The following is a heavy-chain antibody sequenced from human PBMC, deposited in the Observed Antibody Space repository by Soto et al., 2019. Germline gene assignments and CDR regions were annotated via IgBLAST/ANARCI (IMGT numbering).Heavy chain of an antibody. J-gene: IGHJ3*02. CDR1: GGSISSYY. V-gene: IGHV4-59*08. D-gene: IGHD4-17*01. Sequence: PSEALSLTCTVSGGSISSYYWSWSRQPPGKGLEWIGYIYYSGSTNYNPSLKSRVTISVDTSKNQFSLKLSSVTAADTAVYYCATLSDYDDAFDIWGQGTMVTVSS. CDR3: ATLSDYDDAFDI. CDR2: IYYSGST.